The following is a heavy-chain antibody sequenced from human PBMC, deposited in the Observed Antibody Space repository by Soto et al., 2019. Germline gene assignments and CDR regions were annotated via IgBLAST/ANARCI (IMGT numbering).Heavy chain of an antibody. J-gene: IGHJ4*02. Sequence: ASVKVSCKASGFTFTSSAMQWVRQARGQRLEWIGWIVVGSGNTNYAQKFQERVTITRDMSTSTAYMELSSLRSEDTAVYYCAAVSLSRYCSGGSCYPGWGQGTLVTVSS. CDR3: AAVSLSRYCSGGSCYPG. V-gene: IGHV1-58*02. CDR1: GFTFTSSA. CDR2: IVVGSGNT. D-gene: IGHD2-15*01.